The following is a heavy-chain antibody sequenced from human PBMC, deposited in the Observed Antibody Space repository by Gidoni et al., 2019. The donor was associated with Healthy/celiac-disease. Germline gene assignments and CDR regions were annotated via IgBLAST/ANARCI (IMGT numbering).Heavy chain of an antibody. Sequence: EVQLVESGGGLVQPGGSLRLSCAASGFTFSSYAMHWVRQAPGKGLEYVSAISSNGGSTYYANSVKGRFTISRDNSKNTLYLQMGSLRAEDMAVYYCAREGHYYDSSGYSPFDYWGQGTLVTVSS. CDR3: AREGHYYDSSGYSPFDY. J-gene: IGHJ4*02. CDR1: GFTFSSYA. D-gene: IGHD3-22*01. V-gene: IGHV3-64*01. CDR2: ISSNGGST.